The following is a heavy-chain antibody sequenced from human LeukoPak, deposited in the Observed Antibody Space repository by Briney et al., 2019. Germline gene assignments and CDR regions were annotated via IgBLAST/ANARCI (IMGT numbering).Heavy chain of an antibody. CDR2: ISSSSSYI. V-gene: IGHV3-21*04. J-gene: IGHJ3*02. CDR1: GFTFSSYS. Sequence: PGGSLRLSCAASGFTFSSYSMNWVRQAPGKGLEWVSSISSSSSYIYYADSVKGRFTISRDNAKNSLYLQMNSLRAEDTAVYYCARYFDWLSAFDIWGQGTMVTVSS. D-gene: IGHD3-9*01. CDR3: ARYFDWLSAFDI.